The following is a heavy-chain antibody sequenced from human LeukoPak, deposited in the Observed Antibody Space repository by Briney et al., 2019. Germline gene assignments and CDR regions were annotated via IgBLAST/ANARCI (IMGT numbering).Heavy chain of an antibody. Sequence: GRSLRLSCAASGFTFSSYGMHWVRQAPGKGLEWVAFIRYDGSNKYYADSVKGRFTISRDNSKNTLYLQMNSLRAEDTAVYYCAKDHGGATLGFDYWGQGTLVTVSS. CDR1: GFTFSSYG. D-gene: IGHD3-16*01. J-gene: IGHJ4*02. V-gene: IGHV3-30*02. CDR2: IRYDGSNK. CDR3: AKDHGGATLGFDY.